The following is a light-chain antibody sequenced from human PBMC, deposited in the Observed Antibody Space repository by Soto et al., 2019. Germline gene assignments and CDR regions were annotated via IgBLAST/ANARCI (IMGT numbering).Light chain of an antibody. CDR2: DAS. CDR3: QQRSNWPPT. Sequence: EIGLTQSPATLSLSPGERATLSCRASQSVSTYLAWFQQKPGQAPGLLIYDASHRATGIPARFSGSGSGTDFTLTISSLEPEDFAVYYCQQRSNWPPTFGQGTKVDIK. J-gene: IGKJ1*01. CDR1: QSVSTY. V-gene: IGKV3-11*01.